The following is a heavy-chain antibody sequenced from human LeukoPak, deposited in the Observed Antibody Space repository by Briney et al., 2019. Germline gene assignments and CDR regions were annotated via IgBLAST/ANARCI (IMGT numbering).Heavy chain of an antibody. CDR1: GFTFSSYE. CDR3: VRNAAMAADV. J-gene: IGHJ3*01. V-gene: IGHV3-48*03. D-gene: IGHD5-18*01. Sequence: GGSLRLSCAASGFTFSSYEMNWVRQAPGKGLEWVSYISSSGSTIYYADSVKGRFTISRDNSKNSLYLQMNSLRAEDTAVYYCVRNAAMAADVWGQGTMVTVSS. CDR2: ISSSGSTI.